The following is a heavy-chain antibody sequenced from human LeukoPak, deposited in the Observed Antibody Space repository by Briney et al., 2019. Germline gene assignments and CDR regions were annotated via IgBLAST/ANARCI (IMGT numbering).Heavy chain of an antibody. CDR3: AKGGRDYGDSSGTD. CDR1: GYTFITYY. CDR2: INPSGGST. Sequence: ASVKVSCKASGYTFITYYIHWVRQAPGQGLEWMGIINPSGGSTTYAQMFQGRVILTRDTSTRTVYMELYSLRSEDTAVYYCAKGGRDYGDSSGTDWGQGTLVTVSS. V-gene: IGHV1-46*01. J-gene: IGHJ4*02. D-gene: IGHD4-23*01.